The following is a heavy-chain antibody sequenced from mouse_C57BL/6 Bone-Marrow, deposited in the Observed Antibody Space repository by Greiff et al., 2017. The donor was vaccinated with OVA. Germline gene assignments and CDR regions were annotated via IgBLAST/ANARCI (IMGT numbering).Heavy chain of an antibody. CDR3: ARDGRQTCDY. D-gene: IGHD1-1*01. Sequence: QVQLQQSGPELVKPGASVKISCKASGYAFSSSWMNWVKQRPGKGLEWIGRIYPGDGDTNYNGKFKGKATLTADKSSSTAYMQLSSLTSEDSAVYFCARDGRQTCDYWGQGTTLTVSS. CDR2: IYPGDGDT. V-gene: IGHV1-82*01. J-gene: IGHJ2*01. CDR1: GYAFSSSW.